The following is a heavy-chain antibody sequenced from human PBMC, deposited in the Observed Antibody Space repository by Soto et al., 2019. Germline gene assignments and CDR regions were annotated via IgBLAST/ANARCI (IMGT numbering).Heavy chain of an antibody. CDR3: AGRESGYCSGGTCSVLAY. V-gene: IGHV5-10-1*01. J-gene: IGHJ4*02. D-gene: IGHD2-15*01. Sequence: GESLKISCRGYGCTFSNYWITWVRHMPGKGLEWMGRIDPSDSYTTYSPSFHGHVTFSVDKSISTAYLQWSSLEASDTAIYYCAGRESGYCSGGTCSVLAYWGQGTQVTVS. CDR1: GCTFSNYW. CDR2: IDPSDSYT.